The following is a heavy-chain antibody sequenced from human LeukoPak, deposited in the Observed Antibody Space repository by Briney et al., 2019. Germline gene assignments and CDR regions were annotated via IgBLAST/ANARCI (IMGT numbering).Heavy chain of an antibody. J-gene: IGHJ6*03. D-gene: IGHD5-18*01. CDR3: ARTTEGGYSYGYFYYYYMDV. CDR2: IYTSGST. CDR1: GGSISSGSYY. V-gene: IGHV4-61*02. Sequence: SETLSLTCTVSGGSISSGSYYWSWIRQPAGKGLEWIGRIYTSGSTNYNPSLKSRVTISVDTSKNQFSLKLRSVTAADTAVYYCARTTEGGYSYGYFYYYYMDVWGKGTTVTISS.